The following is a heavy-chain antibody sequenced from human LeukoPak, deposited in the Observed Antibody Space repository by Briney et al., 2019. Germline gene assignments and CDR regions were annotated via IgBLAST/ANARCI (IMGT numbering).Heavy chain of an antibody. CDR2: ISSSSSYI. J-gene: IGHJ4*02. Sequence: GGSLRLSCAASGFTFSSYSMNWVRQAPGKGLEWVSSISSSSSYIYYADSVKGRFTISRDNAKNSLYLQMNSLRAENTAVYYCARDLGEHFDYWGQGTLVTVSS. V-gene: IGHV3-21*01. CDR3: ARDLGEHFDY. D-gene: IGHD3-16*01. CDR1: GFTFSSYS.